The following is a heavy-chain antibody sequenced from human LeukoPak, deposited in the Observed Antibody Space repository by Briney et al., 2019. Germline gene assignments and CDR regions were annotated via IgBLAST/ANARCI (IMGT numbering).Heavy chain of an antibody. CDR3: ARHGPTRGLDY. CDR2: ICYSGST. Sequence: SETLSLTCTVSGYSISSGYYWGWIRQPPGKGLEWIGSICYSGSTYYNPSLKRRVTISVDTSKNQFSLKLSSVTAADTAVYYCARHGPTRGLDYWGQGTLVTVSS. D-gene: IGHD2-2*01. V-gene: IGHV4-38-2*02. J-gene: IGHJ4*02. CDR1: GYSISSGYY.